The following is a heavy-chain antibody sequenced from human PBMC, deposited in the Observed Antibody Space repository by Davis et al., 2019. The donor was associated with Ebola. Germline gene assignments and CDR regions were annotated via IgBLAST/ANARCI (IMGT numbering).Heavy chain of an antibody. CDR3: ARVNLWSRGWGMDV. CDR1: GFTFSDYS. D-gene: IGHD2-21*01. CDR2: ISTGGTTT. J-gene: IGHJ6*03. Sequence: GSLRLSCAASGFTFSDYSMSWVRQAPGKGLEWLSYISTGGTTTYYADSVKGRFSNSRDNAENSLFLQMNSLRDEDTAVYYCARVNLWSRGWGMDVWGKGTTVIVSS. V-gene: IGHV3-48*02.